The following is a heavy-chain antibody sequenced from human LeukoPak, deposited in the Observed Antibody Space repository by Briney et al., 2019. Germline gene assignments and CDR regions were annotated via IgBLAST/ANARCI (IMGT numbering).Heavy chain of an antibody. CDR1: GGSISSGDYY. Sequence: SETLSLTCTVSGGSISSGDYYWSWIRQPPGKGLEWIGRIYTSGSTNYNPSLKSRVTMSVDTSKNQFSLKLSSVTAADTAVYYCARDGGDAFDIWGQGTMVTVSS. D-gene: IGHD3-3*01. J-gene: IGHJ3*02. V-gene: IGHV4-61*02. CDR2: IYTSGST. CDR3: ARDGGDAFDI.